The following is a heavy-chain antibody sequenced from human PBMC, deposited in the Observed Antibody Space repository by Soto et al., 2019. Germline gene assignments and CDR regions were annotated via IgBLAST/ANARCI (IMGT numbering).Heavy chain of an antibody. CDR2: ISSSGSTI. Sequence: GGSLRLSCAASVFTFSDYYMSWIRQAPGKGLEWVSYISSSGSTIYYADSVKGRFTISRDNAKNSLYLQMNSLRAEDTAVYYCARDPNSYYDFWSGPLSGGQGTLVTVSS. CDR3: ARDPNSYYDFWSGPLS. V-gene: IGHV3-11*01. J-gene: IGHJ4*02. CDR1: VFTFSDYY. D-gene: IGHD3-3*01.